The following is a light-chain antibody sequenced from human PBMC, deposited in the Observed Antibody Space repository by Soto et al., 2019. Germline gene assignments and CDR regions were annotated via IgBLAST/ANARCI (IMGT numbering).Light chain of an antibody. J-gene: IGLJ1*01. V-gene: IGLV2-8*01. Sequence: QSVLTQPPSASGSPGQSVTLSCTGNSSVRGGYNYVSWYQQHPGKAPKLMIYEVSKRPSGVPDRFSGSKSGNTASLTVSGLQAEDEADYYCSSYAGSNNYVFGTGTKVTVL. CDR3: SSYAGSNNYV. CDR1: SSVRGGYNY. CDR2: EVS.